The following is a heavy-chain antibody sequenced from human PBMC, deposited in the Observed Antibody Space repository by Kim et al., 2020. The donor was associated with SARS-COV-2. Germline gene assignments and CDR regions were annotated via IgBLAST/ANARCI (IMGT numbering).Heavy chain of an antibody. D-gene: IGHD6-19*01. CDR3: ARRPRLAVAGPFDY. CDR2: TRNKANSYTT. Sequence: GGSLRLSCAASGFTFSDHYMDWVRQAPGKGLEWVGRTRNKANSYTTEYAASVKGRFTISRDDSKNSLYLQMNSLKTEDTAVYYCARRPRLAVAGPFDYWGQGTLVTVSS. CDR1: GFTFSDHY. V-gene: IGHV3-72*01. J-gene: IGHJ4*02.